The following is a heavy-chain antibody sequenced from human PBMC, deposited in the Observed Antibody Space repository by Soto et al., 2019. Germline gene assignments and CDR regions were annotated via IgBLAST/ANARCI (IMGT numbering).Heavy chain of an antibody. Sequence: QVQLVQSGAAVKRPGSSVKVSCKASGDTFTFYSINWVRQAPGLGLEWMGRINPILSMSNYAQRFQGRVTMTADKSTSTASMELSSLRSEDTAIYYCASSYGSGYRAFDYWGQGALVTVSS. CDR3: ASSYGSGYRAFDY. J-gene: IGHJ4*02. CDR1: GDTFTFYS. D-gene: IGHD3-10*01. CDR2: INPILSMS. V-gene: IGHV1-69*02.